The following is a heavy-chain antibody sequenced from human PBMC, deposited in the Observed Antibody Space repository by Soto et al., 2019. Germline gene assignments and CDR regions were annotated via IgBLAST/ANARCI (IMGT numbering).Heavy chain of an antibody. CDR2: TYYRSKWYN. Sequence: PSQTLSLTCAISGDSVSSNSAAWNWIRQSPSRGLEWLGRTYYRSKWYNDYAVSVKSRITINPDTSKNQFSLQLNSVTPEDTAVYYFASTILGITGTTAINWFDPWGQGTLVTVSS. CDR3: ASTILGITGTTAINWFDP. CDR1: GDSVSSNSAA. V-gene: IGHV6-1*01. J-gene: IGHJ5*02. D-gene: IGHD1-7*01.